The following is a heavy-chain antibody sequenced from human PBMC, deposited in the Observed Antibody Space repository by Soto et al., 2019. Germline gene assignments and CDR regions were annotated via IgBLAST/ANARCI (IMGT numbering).Heavy chain of an antibody. CDR3: AAGQIPHYYMDV. CDR2: IVVGSGNT. Sequence: SVKVSCKASGFTFTSSAMQWVRPARGQRLEWIGWIVVGSGNTNYAQKFRERVTITRDMSTSTAYMELSSLRSEDTAVYYCAAGQIPHYYMDVWGKGTTVTVSS. V-gene: IGHV1-58*02. J-gene: IGHJ6*03. CDR1: GFTFTSSA.